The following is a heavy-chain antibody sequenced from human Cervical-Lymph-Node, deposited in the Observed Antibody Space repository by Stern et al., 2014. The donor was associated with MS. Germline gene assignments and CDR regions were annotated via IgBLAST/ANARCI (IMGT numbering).Heavy chain of an antibody. J-gene: IGHJ4*02. CDR1: GGSINNYY. D-gene: IGHD2-8*02. Sequence: QVQLVESGPGLVKPSETLSLTCTVSGGSINNYYWTWIRQPPGKGLEWIGYIYYTGTTNYNPSLNSRVTMSVDTSKNQFSLRLFSVTAADTAVYYCTRVEPGGLFAYWGQGTLVTVSS. V-gene: IGHV4-59*01. CDR2: IYYTGTT. CDR3: TRVEPGGLFAY.